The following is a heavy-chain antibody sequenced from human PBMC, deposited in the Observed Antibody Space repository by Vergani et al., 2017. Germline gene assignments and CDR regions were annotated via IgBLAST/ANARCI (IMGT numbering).Heavy chain of an antibody. J-gene: IGHJ6*03. D-gene: IGHD6-13*01. Sequence: QVQLQESGPGLVKPSETLSLTCTVSGGSISSYYWSWIRQPPGKGLEWIGYIYYSGSTNYNPSLKSRVTISVDTSKNQFSLKLSSVNAADTAVYYCASASTGYSSSWYYYYYYMDVWGKGTTVTVSS. CDR2: IYYSGST. CDR3: ASASTGYSSSWYYYYYYMDV. CDR1: GGSISSYY. V-gene: IGHV4-59*01.